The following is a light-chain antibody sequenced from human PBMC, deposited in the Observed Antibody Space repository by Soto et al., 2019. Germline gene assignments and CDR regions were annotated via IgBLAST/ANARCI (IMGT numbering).Light chain of an antibody. J-gene: IGKJ4*01. CDR2: SAS. V-gene: IGKV1-12*01. CDR3: QQANTFALT. Sequence: AAGSRVTITCRASQGINKWLAWYQQKPGTAPKLLIYSASSLQSGVPSRFSGSGSGTDFTLTISSLQPEDFATYYCQQANTFALTFGGGTKVDIK. CDR1: QGINKW.